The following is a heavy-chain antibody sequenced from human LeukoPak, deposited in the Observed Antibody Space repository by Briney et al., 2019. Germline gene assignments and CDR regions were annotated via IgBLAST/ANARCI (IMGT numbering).Heavy chain of an antibody. CDR3: ARDPDYYDSSGW. V-gene: IGHV3-21*01. J-gene: IGHJ1*01. CDR2: ISSSSSYI. CDR1: GFTFSSCS. D-gene: IGHD3-22*01. Sequence: PGGSLRLSCAASGFTFSSCSMNWVRQAPGKGLEWVSSISSSSSYIYYADSVKGRFTISRDNAKNSLYLQMNSLRAEDTAVYYCARDPDYYDSSGWWGQGTLVTVSS.